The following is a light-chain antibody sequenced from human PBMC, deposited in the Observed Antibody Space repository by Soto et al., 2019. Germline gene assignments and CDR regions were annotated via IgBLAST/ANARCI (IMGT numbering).Light chain of an antibody. J-gene: IGKJ4*01. Sequence: DIQMTQSPSSVSASVGDRVTITCRASQGISGWLVWYQQKPGRAPNLLIYDASKLKTGVPSRFTGNGSVTHFTFTINNLQPEDIATYYCQQYENLPMTFGRGTKVDIK. CDR3: QQYENLPMT. CDR2: DAS. CDR1: QGISGW. V-gene: IGKV1-33*01.